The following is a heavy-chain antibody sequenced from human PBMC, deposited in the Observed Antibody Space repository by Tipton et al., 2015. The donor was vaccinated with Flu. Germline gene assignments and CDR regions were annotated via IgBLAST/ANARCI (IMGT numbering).Heavy chain of an antibody. CDR1: GFTFNDAW. V-gene: IGHV3-15*01. D-gene: IGHD1-26*01. CDR2: IKSRGDGGTT. CDR3: SADSPGSYWKN. Sequence: SLRLSCAASGFTFNDAWMSWVRQAPGKGLEWVGRIKSRGDGGTTDYAVPVKGRFTISRDDSKNTLYLQMNSLKTEDTAVYYCSADSPGSYWKNWGQGTLVTVSS. J-gene: IGHJ4*02.